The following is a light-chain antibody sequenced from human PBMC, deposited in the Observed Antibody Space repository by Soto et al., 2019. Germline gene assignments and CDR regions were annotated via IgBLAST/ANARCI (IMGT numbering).Light chain of an antibody. J-gene: IGKJ4*01. CDR3: QQYYSTPLT. CDR1: QSVLYSSNSKNY. V-gene: IGKV4-1*01. Sequence: DIVMTQSPDSLVVSLGERATINCKSTQSVLYSSNSKNYLAWYQQKAGQPPKLLIYWASTRESGVPDRFSGSGSGTDFTLTISSLQAEDVALYYCQQYYSTPLTFGGGTKVEIK. CDR2: WAS.